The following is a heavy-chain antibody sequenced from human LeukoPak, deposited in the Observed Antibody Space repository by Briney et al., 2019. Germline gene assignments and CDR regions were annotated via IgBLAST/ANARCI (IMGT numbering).Heavy chain of an antibody. CDR1: GGTFSSYA. Sequence: SVKVSCKASGGTFSSYAISWVRQAPGQGLEWMGRIIPILGIANYAQKFQGRVTITADKSTSTAYMELSSLRSEDTAVYYCARGARSITMVRGVKGMDVWGQGTTVTVSS. CDR3: ARGARSITMVRGVKGMDV. J-gene: IGHJ6*02. CDR2: IIPILGIA. V-gene: IGHV1-69*04. D-gene: IGHD3-10*01.